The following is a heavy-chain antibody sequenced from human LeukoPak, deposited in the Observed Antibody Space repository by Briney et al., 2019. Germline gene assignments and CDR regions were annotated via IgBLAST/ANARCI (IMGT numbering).Heavy chain of an antibody. CDR3: ARDRIRGYSYATPGL. CDR1: GYTFTDYY. CDR2: ISPHSGGT. V-gene: IGHV1-2*02. D-gene: IGHD5-18*01. J-gene: IGHJ4*02. Sequence: ASLKVSCKASGYTFTDYYLHWVRRAPGQGLEWMGWISPHSGGTNYAQKFQGRVTMTRDTSISTAYMELSRLRSDDTAVYYCARDRIRGYSYATPGLWGQGTLVTVST.